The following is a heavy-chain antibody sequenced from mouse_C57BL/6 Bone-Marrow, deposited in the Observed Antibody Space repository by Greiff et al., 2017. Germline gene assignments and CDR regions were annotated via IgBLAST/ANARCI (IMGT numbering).Heavy chain of an antibody. CDR1: GFNIKDDY. D-gene: IGHD2-3*01. CDR2: IDPENGDT. CDR3: TDPIYDGYYFDV. Sequence: VQLQQSGAELVRPGASVKLSCTASGFNIKDDYMHWVKQRPEQGLEWIGWIDPENGDTEYASKFQGKATITADPSSNTAYLRLRRLTSEDTAVYYCTDPIYDGYYFDVWGTGTTVTVSS. J-gene: IGHJ1*03. V-gene: IGHV14-4*01.